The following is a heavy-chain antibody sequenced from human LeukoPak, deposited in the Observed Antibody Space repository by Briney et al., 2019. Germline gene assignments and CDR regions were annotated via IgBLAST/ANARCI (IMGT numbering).Heavy chain of an antibody. D-gene: IGHD2-15*01. CDR1: GFTLSSYA. CDR2: IRSTGDST. V-gene: IGHV3-23*01. Sequence: GGSLRLSCAASGFTLSSYAITCVRQAPGKGREWVSSIRSTGDSTFYADSVEGWFTISRDNSKNTVYLVMNSLRTEDSAVYYCGRSRRINASLYYYMDVWGKGTTVSVS. J-gene: IGHJ6*03. CDR3: GRSRRINASLYYYMDV.